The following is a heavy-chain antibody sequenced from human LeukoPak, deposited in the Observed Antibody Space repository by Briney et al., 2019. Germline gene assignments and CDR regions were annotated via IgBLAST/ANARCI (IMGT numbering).Heavy chain of an antibody. V-gene: IGHV3-33*01. J-gene: IGHJ2*01. CDR2: IWYDGSNK. CDR1: GSTFSSYG. D-gene: IGHD3-22*01. Sequence: GRSLRLSCAASGSTFSSYGMHWVRQVPGKGLEWVAVIWYDGSNKDYADSVKGRFTISRDNSKNTLYLQMNSLRAEDTAVYYCARDGFTMIVVGWYFDLWGRGTLVTVSS. CDR3: ARDGFTMIVVGWYFDL.